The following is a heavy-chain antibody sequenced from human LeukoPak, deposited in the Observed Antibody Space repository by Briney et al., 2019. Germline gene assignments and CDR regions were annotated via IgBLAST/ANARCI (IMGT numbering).Heavy chain of an antibody. Sequence: GGSLRLSCAASGFTFDDYAMHWVRQVSGKGLEWVSGISWNSGRIDYADSVKGRFTISRDNSKNTLYLQMNSLRAEDTAVYYCAKDYSNYADYYYYMDVWGKGTTVTVSS. CDR1: GFTFDDYA. J-gene: IGHJ6*03. V-gene: IGHV3-9*01. CDR2: ISWNSGRI. D-gene: IGHD4-11*01. CDR3: AKDYSNYADYYYYMDV.